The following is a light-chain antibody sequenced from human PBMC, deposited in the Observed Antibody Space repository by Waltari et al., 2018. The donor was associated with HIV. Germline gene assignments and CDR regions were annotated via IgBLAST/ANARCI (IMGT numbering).Light chain of an antibody. CDR2: GAS. Sequence: EIVMTQSPATLSVSPGERATLSCRASQSVSSNLAWYQQKPGPAPRLLIYGASTRATGIPAMFSGRGSGTAFTLTISSLQSEDFAVFYCQHYNNWPRTFGQGTKVELK. CDR1: QSVSSN. CDR3: QHYNNWPRT. V-gene: IGKV3-15*01. J-gene: IGKJ1*01.